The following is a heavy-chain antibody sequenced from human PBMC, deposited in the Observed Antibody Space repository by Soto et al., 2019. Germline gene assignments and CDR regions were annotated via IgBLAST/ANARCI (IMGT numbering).Heavy chain of an antibody. CDR2: VYQTVST. Sequence: KSSETLSLTCTVSGYSISNGYYWAWIRQSPGKGLEWIGSVYQTVSTSYNPSLESRVTILVDIAKNHFSLRLNSVTAADTAVYFCAREKGHINPFDFWGPGMLVTVSS. J-gene: IGHJ4*02. CDR1: GYSISNGYY. V-gene: IGHV4-38-2*02. CDR3: AREKGHINPFDF.